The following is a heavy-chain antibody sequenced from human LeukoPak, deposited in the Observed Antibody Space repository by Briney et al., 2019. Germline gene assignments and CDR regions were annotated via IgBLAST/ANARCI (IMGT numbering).Heavy chain of an antibody. J-gene: IGHJ6*02. CDR2: IIPIFGTA. CDR3: ARVTSSGYYYYGMDV. D-gene: IGHD3-22*01. Sequence: SVKVSCKASGGTFSSYAISWVRQAPGQGLEWMEGIIPIFGTANYAQKFQGRVTITADESTSTAYMELSSLRSEDTAVYYCARVTSSGYYYYGMDVWGQGTTVTVSS. V-gene: IGHV1-69*13. CDR1: GGTFSSYA.